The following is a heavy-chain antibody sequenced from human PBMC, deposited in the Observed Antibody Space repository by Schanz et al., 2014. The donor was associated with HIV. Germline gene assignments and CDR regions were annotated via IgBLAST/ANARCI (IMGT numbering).Heavy chain of an antibody. CDR2: ISGSGVST. Sequence: VHLVESGGGVVQPGRSLRLSCAASGFTFSSHWMHWVRQAPGKGLEWVSSISGSGVSTFYAGSVKGRFSISRDKSKNTLYLQMNSLRVEDTAVYYCAKMARSVAANTNFDYWGQGTLVTVSS. CDR1: GFTFSSHW. V-gene: IGHV3-23*04. CDR3: AKMARSVAANTNFDY. J-gene: IGHJ4*02. D-gene: IGHD6-19*01.